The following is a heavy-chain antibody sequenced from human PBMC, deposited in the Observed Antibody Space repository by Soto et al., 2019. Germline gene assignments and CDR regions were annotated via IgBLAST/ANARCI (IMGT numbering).Heavy chain of an antibody. V-gene: IGHV4-31*03. J-gene: IGHJ6*02. CDR3: ARDSRKPAGYGDYGRYYYGMDV. CDR2: IYYSGST. D-gene: IGHD4-17*01. Sequence: SETLSLTCTVSGGSISSGGYYWSWIRQHPGKGLEWIGYIYYSGSTYYNPSLKSRVTISVDTSKNQFSLKLSSVTAADTAVYYCARDSRKPAGYGDYGRYYYGMDVWGQGTTVTVSS. CDR1: GGSISSGGYY.